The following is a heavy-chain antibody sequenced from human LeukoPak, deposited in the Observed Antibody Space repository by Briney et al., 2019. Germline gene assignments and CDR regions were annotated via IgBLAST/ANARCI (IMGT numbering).Heavy chain of an antibody. J-gene: IGHJ6*02. CDR3: ARAYYYTMDV. CDR2: INANSGGT. V-gene: IGHV1-2*02. Sequence: GASVKVSCKASGYTFTGYYMHWVRQAPGQGLELMGWINANSGGTNYAQKFQGRVTITRDTSISTAYMELMRLRADDTAVYYCARAYYYTMDVWGPGTTVTVSS. CDR1: GYTFTGYY.